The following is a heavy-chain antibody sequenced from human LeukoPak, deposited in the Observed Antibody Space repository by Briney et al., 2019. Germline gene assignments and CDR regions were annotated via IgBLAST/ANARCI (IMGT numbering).Heavy chain of an antibody. CDR2: INPSGGST. J-gene: IGHJ5*02. CDR1: GYTFTSYY. D-gene: IGHD2-2*02. Sequence: GASVKVSCKASGYTFTSYYMHWVRQAPGQGLEWMGIINPSGGSTSYAQKFQGRVTMTRDTSTSTVYIELSSLRSEDTAVYYCARVYCSSTSCYTWFDPWGQGTLVTVSS. CDR3: ARVYCSSTSCYTWFDP. V-gene: IGHV1-46*01.